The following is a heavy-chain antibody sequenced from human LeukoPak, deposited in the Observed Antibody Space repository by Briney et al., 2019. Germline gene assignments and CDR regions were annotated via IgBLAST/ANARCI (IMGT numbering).Heavy chain of an antibody. V-gene: IGHV3-7*01. CDR3: ARRRCSSTSCFFDY. CDR1: GFTFSSYW. D-gene: IGHD2-2*01. CDR2: INQDGSEK. J-gene: IGHJ4*02. Sequence: GGSLRLSCAASGFTFSSYWMNWVRQAPGKGLEWVANINQDGSEKYYVDSVKGRFTISRDNAKNSLYLQMNSLRAEDTAVFYCARRRCSSTSCFFDYWGQGTLVTVSS.